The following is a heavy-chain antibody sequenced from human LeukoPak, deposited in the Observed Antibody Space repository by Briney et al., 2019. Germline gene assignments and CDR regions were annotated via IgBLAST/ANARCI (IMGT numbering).Heavy chain of an antibody. CDR2: INWNGGLT. J-gene: IGHJ4*02. D-gene: IGHD3-22*01. V-gene: IGHV3-20*04. CDR3: ARVSYDSLAY. Sequence: PGGSLRLSCAASGFTFDDYGMMWVRHGPGKGLEWVSGINWNGGLTDYADSVKGRFTISRDNAKNSLYLQMNSLRAEDTALYYCARVSYDSLAYWGQGTLVTVSS. CDR1: GFTFDDYG.